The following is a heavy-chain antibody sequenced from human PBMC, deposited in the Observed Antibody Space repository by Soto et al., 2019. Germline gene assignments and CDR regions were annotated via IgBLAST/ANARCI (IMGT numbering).Heavy chain of an antibody. Sequence: QVQLVESGGGVVQPGRSLRLSCAASGFTFSSYGMHWVRQAPGKGLEWVAVIWYDGSKKYYADSVKGRFTISRDNSKNTLYLQMNSLRAEDTAVYYCARGRVRGVILHYFDYWGQGTLVTVSS. J-gene: IGHJ4*02. CDR1: GFTFSSYG. D-gene: IGHD3-10*01. CDR2: IWYDGSKK. CDR3: ARGRVRGVILHYFDY. V-gene: IGHV3-33*01.